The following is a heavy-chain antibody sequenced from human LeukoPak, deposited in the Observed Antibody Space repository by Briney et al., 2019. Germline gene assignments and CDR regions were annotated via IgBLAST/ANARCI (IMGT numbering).Heavy chain of an antibody. J-gene: IGHJ6*03. CDR1: GYTFTSYV. CDR2: INAYNGNT. Sequence: ASVKVSCKASGYTFTSYVISWVRQAPGQGLEWMGWINAYNGNTNYAQKLQGRVTMTTDTSTSTAYMELRSLRSDDTAVYYCARDNGWQWLSYYYYYYMDVWGKGTTVTVSS. CDR3: ARDNGWQWLSYYYYYYMDV. V-gene: IGHV1-18*01. D-gene: IGHD6-19*01.